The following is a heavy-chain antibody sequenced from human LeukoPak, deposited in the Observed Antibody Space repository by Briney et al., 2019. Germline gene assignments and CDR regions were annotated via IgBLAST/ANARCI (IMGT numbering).Heavy chain of an antibody. D-gene: IGHD4-23*01. CDR1: GFTFSTYA. Sequence: GGSLRLSCAASGFTFSTYAMSWVRQAPGKGLEWVSTISGSAGGTYYADSVKGRFTISRDNSKNTLYLQMNSLRAEDTAVYYCARDRDFGGLDYWGQGTLITVSS. V-gene: IGHV3-23*01. CDR3: ARDRDFGGLDY. J-gene: IGHJ4*02. CDR2: ISGSAGGT.